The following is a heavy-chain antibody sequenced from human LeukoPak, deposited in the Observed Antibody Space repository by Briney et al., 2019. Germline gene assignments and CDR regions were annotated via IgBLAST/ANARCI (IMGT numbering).Heavy chain of an antibody. Sequence: GGSLRLSCAASGFTFTSYWMHWVRRAPGKGLVWVSRINSDGTSTAYADSVKGRFTISRDNAQNMLFLQMNTLRVDDTAVYYCVGGAPFDYWGQGTLVTVPS. CDR1: GFTFTSYW. CDR2: INSDGTST. CDR3: VGGAPFDY. V-gene: IGHV3-74*01. J-gene: IGHJ4*02. D-gene: IGHD1-26*01.